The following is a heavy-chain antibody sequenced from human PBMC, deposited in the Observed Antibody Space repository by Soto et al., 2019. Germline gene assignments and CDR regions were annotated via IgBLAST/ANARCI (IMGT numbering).Heavy chain of an antibody. Sequence: EVQLVESGGGLVQPGGSLRLSCAASGFTFSTYSMNWVRQAPGKGLEWVASIRSSGSTIYYADFVKGRFTISRDNAKKSLYLQMNSLRDEDTAVYYCARHPWSSPALSDYWGQGTLVTVSS. CDR2: IRSSGSTI. CDR1: GFTFSTYS. D-gene: IGHD3-3*01. J-gene: IGHJ4*02. V-gene: IGHV3-48*02. CDR3: ARHPWSSPALSDY.